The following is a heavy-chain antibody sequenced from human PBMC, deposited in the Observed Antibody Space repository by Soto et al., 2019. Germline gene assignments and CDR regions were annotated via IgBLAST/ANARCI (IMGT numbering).Heavy chain of an antibody. CDR1: GFSFSTGGVG. Sequence: QITLKESGPTLVKPTQTLTLTCTFSGFSFSTGGVGVGWARQPPGKTLEWLALIYWDDDKRYSPYLKSRLTITKDTSKNQVVLTMTNVDPVDTATYCCAHRIVDIGAFDMWGQGTVVTVSS. CDR3: AHRIVDIGAFDM. V-gene: IGHV2-5*02. D-gene: IGHD3-16*02. CDR2: IYWDDDK. J-gene: IGHJ3*02.